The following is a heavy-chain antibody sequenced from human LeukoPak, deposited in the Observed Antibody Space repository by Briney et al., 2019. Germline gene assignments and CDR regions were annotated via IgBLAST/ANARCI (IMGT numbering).Heavy chain of an antibody. CDR2: ISSSGDTR. J-gene: IGHJ4*02. Sequence: PGGSLRLSCAASEFAFSVYEMYWVRQAPGKGLEWVSYISSSGDTRYYADSVKGRFTISRDNAKNSLYLQMNSPRAEDTAVYYCATLTVASTFDYWGQGALVTVSS. V-gene: IGHV3-48*03. CDR1: EFAFSVYE. D-gene: IGHD6-19*01. CDR3: ATLTVASTFDY.